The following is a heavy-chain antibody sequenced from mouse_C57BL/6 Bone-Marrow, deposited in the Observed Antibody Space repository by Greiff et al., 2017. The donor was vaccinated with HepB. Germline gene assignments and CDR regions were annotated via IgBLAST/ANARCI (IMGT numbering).Heavy chain of an antibody. CDR1: GFNIKDDY. V-gene: IGHV14-4*01. Sequence: VQLQQSRAELVRPGASVKLSCTASGFNIKDDYMHWVKQRPEQGLEWIGWIDPENGDTEYASKFQGKATITADTSSTTAYLQLISLTSEDTAVYYCTSAYYYGSSYYAMDYWGQGTSVTVSS. CDR2: IDPENGDT. D-gene: IGHD1-1*01. J-gene: IGHJ4*01. CDR3: TSAYYYGSSYYAMDY.